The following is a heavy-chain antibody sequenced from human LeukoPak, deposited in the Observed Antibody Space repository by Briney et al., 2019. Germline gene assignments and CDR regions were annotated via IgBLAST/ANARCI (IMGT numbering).Heavy chain of an antibody. CDR3: ATPSSSSWYGFDP. J-gene: IGHJ5*02. Sequence: PAASVKVSCKTSGYTFTGYYIHWVRQAPGQGLEWMGWIDPNSGGTNYAQKFQGRVTMTRDTSISTAYMELSRLTSADTAVYRCATPSSSSWYGFDPWGQGTLVTVSS. CDR2: IDPNSGGT. V-gene: IGHV1-2*02. D-gene: IGHD6-13*01. CDR1: GYTFTGYY.